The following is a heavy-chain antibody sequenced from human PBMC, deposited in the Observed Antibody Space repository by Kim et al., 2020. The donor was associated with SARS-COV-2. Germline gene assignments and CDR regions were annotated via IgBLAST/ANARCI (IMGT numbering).Heavy chain of an antibody. CDR2: IYYSGST. Sequence: SETLSLTCTVSGGSVSSGSYYWSWIRQPPGKGLEWIGYIYYSGSTNYNPSLKSRVTISVDTSKNQFSLKLSSVTAADTAVYYCARAPVVGRYSSGYAFDIWGQGTMVTVSS. CDR3: ARAPVVGRYSSGYAFDI. V-gene: IGHV4-61*01. J-gene: IGHJ3*02. CDR1: GGSVSSGSYY. D-gene: IGHD6-19*01.